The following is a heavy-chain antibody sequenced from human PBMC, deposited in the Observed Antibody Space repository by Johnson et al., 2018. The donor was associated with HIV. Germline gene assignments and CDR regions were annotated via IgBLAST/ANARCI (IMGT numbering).Heavy chain of an antibody. CDR2: ISYDGRNK. V-gene: IGHV3-30-3*01. Sequence: QVQLVESGGGVVQPGRSLRLSCAASGFTFSSYAMHWVRQAPGKGLEWVAVISYDGRNKYYADSVKGRFTISRDNSKNTLYLQMNSLRAEDTAVYYCARDENVVLMVEDAPGAFDIWGQGTMVTVSS. CDR3: ARDENVVLMVEDAPGAFDI. D-gene: IGHD2-8*01. J-gene: IGHJ3*02. CDR1: GFTFSSYA.